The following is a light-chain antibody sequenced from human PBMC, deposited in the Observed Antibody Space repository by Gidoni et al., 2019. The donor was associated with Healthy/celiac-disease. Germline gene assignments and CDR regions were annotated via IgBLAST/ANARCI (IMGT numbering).Light chain of an antibody. V-gene: IGKV4-1*01. J-gene: IGKJ1*01. Sequence: DIVMTQSPDSLAVSLGERATINCKSSQSVLYSSNNKNYLAWYQQKPGQPPKLLIYWASTRESGVPDRFSGSGSGTDLTLTISSLQAEDVAVYYCQQYYSTPRTCGQGTKVEIK. CDR2: WAS. CDR3: QQYYSTPRT. CDR1: QSVLYSSNNKNY.